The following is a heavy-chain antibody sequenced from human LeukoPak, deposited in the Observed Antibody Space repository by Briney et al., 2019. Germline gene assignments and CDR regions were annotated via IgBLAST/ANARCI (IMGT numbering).Heavy chain of an antibody. CDR1: GGSISSGSYY. J-gene: IGHJ4*02. Sequence: PSETPSLTCTVSGGSISSGSYYWSWIRQPPGKGLEWIGEIIHRGSTNYNPSLKSRLTISVDTSKNQFSLKLSSVTAADTAVYYCARGDTVAARPGRFDYWGQGTLVTVSS. CDR3: ARGDTVAARPGRFDY. V-gene: IGHV4-39*07. D-gene: IGHD6-6*01. CDR2: IIHRGST.